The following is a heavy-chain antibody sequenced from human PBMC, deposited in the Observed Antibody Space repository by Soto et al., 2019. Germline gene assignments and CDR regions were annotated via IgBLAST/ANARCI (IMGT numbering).Heavy chain of an antibody. Sequence: QVQLVESGGGVVQPGRSLRLSCAASGFTFSSYGMHWVRQAPGKGLELVAVISYDGSNKYYADSVKGRFTISRDNSKNTLYLQMNSLRAEDTAVYYCAKDGLGYYDSSGFAGYWGQGTLVTVSS. CDR1: GFTFSSYG. CDR3: AKDGLGYYDSSGFAGY. J-gene: IGHJ4*02. D-gene: IGHD3-22*01. CDR2: ISYDGSNK. V-gene: IGHV3-30*18.